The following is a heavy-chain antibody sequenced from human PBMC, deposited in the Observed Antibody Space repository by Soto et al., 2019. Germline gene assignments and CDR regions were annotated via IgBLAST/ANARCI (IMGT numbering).Heavy chain of an antibody. CDR1: GFTFSNYG. Sequence: QAQLVESGGGVVQPGKSLRLSSAASGFTFSNYGMHWVRQAPGKGLERVAVLWYDGSQKYYGDSVNGRFTISRDNFKNTVSLQMNSLRAEDTAVYYCARVIVGFIDYYGMDVWGQGTTVTVS. D-gene: IGHD1-26*01. V-gene: IGHV3-33*01. J-gene: IGHJ6*02. CDR2: LWYDGSQK. CDR3: ARVIVGFIDYYGMDV.